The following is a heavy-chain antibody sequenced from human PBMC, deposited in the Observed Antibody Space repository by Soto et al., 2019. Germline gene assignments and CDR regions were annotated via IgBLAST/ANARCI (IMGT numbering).Heavy chain of an antibody. D-gene: IGHD3-10*01. Sequence: QVQLVQSGAEVTKPGASVKVSCKASGFDFTDHYIHWVRQAPGQGLEWMGIISPDGGSTRYSQKFQARITMTRDTSMSTVYMELSSLRSEDTAIYYCARAPRGGVIIVITWAHIDYWGQGTLVTVSS. V-gene: IGHV1-46*01. CDR2: ISPDGGST. CDR3: ARAPRGGVIIVITWAHIDY. CDR1: GFDFTDHY. J-gene: IGHJ4*02.